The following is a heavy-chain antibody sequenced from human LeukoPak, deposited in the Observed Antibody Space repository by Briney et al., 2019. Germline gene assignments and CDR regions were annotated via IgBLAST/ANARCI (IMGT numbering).Heavy chain of an antibody. CDR1: GYTFTGYY. D-gene: IGHD5-12*01. V-gene: IGHV1-2*02. Sequence: ASVKVSCKASGYTFTGYYTHWVRQAPGQGLEWMGWINPNSGGTNYAQKFQGRVTMTRDTSISTAYMELSRLRSDDTAVYYCARAGLSIVATIGYFDYWGQGTLVTVSS. J-gene: IGHJ4*02. CDR2: INPNSGGT. CDR3: ARAGLSIVATIGYFDY.